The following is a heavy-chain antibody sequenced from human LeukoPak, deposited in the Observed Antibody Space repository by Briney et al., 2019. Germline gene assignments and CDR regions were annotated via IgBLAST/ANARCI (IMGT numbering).Heavy chain of an antibody. CDR3: ATVRFATPYYYMDV. CDR1: GGTFSSYT. J-gene: IGHJ6*03. Sequence: SVKVSCKASGGTFSSYTISLVRQAPGQGLEWMGRIIPILGIANYAQKFQGRVTITADKSTSTAYMELSSLRSEDTDVYYCATVRFATPYYYMDVGGKGTTVTVSS. D-gene: IGHD3-3*01. CDR2: IIPILGIA. V-gene: IGHV1-69*02.